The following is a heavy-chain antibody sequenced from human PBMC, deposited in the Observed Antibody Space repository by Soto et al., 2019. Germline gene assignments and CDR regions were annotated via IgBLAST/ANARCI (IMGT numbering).Heavy chain of an antibody. CDR1: GFTFSSYG. D-gene: IGHD2-15*01. V-gene: IGHV3-33*01. CDR3: ARDLLYCSGGSCYPRAYYYYYYMDV. Sequence: QVQLVESGGGVVQPGRSLRLSCAASGFTFSSYGMHWVCQAPGKGLEWVAVIRYDGSNKYYADSVKGRITISRDNSKNTLYLQMNSLRGEDTAVYYCARDLLYCSGGSCYPRAYYYYYYMDVWGKGTTVTVPS. CDR2: IRYDGSNK. J-gene: IGHJ6*03.